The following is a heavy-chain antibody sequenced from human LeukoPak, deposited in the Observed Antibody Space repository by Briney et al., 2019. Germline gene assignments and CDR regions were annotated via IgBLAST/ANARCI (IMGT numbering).Heavy chain of an antibody. V-gene: IGHV4-34*01. Sequence: PSETLSLTCAVYGGSLSGYYWRWIRQPPGKGLEWIGEINHSESTNYNPSLKSRVTISVVTSENHFSLKRSSVTAADTAVYYCARALPYYFWSGYYGYYGMDVWGQGTTVTVSS. D-gene: IGHD3-3*01. CDR3: ARALPYYFWSGYYGYYGMDV. CDR2: INHSEST. J-gene: IGHJ6*02. CDR1: GGSLSGYY.